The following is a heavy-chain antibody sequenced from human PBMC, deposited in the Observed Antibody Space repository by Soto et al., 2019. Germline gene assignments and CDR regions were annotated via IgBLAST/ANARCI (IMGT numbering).Heavy chain of an antibody. D-gene: IGHD2-8*01. CDR2: IYYSGST. J-gene: IGHJ4*02. V-gene: IGHV4-61*01. Sequence: SETLSLTCTVSGGSVSSGSYYWSWIRQPPGKGLEWIGYIYYSGSTNYNPSLKSRVTISVDTSKNQFSLKLSSVTAADTAVYYCARAASKNIVLMVYAIDYWGQGTLVTVSP. CDR1: GGSVSSGSYY. CDR3: ARAASKNIVLMVYAIDY.